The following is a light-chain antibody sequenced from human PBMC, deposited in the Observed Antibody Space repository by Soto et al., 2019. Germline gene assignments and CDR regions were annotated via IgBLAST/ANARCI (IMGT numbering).Light chain of an antibody. CDR3: HSYHVNNQGV. V-gene: IGLV6-57*04. Sequence: NFMLTQPHSVSESPGKTVTISCTRSSGSIASTFVQWYQQRPDSDPTIVIYEDKERPSGVPDRFSGSIDRSSNSASLTISGLQTEDEADYYCHSYHVNNQGVFGGGTKLTVL. J-gene: IGLJ3*02. CDR1: SGSIASTF. CDR2: EDK.